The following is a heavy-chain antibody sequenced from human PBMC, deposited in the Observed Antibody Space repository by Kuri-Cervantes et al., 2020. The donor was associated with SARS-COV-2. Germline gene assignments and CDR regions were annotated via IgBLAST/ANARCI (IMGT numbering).Heavy chain of an antibody. CDR1: GFTFSSYA. D-gene: IGHD3-22*01. J-gene: IGHJ4*02. Sequence: GESLKIPCAASGFTFSSYAMSWVRQAPGKGLEWVGRIKSKTDGGTTDYVAPVKGRFTISRDDSKNTLYLQMNSLKTEDTAVYYCWGSSYRRDFDYWGQGTLVTVSS. CDR2: IKSKTDGGTT. CDR3: WGSSYRRDFDY. V-gene: IGHV3-15*01.